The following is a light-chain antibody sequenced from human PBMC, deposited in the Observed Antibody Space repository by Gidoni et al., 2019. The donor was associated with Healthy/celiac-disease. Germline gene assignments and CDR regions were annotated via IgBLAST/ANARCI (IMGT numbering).Light chain of an antibody. J-gene: IGKJ4*01. Sequence: ELVMTKSPATLSVSPGDRATLTCRASQSISSNLAWYQQKPGQAPRLLIYGASTMATGIPARFSGSGSGTEFTLTISSLQSEDVAVYYCQKYNSGLQVTFGEGTKLEIK. V-gene: IGKV3-15*01. CDR3: QKYNSGLQVT. CDR2: GAS. CDR1: QSISSN.